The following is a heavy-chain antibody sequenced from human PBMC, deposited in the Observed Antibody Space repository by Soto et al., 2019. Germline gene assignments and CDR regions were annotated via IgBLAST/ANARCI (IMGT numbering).Heavy chain of an antibody. J-gene: IGHJ6*02. CDR1: GGTFSSYA. Sequence: SVKVSCKASGGTFSSYATSWVRQAPGQGLEWMGGIIPIFGTANYAQKFQGRVTITADESTSTAYMELSSLRSEDTAVYYCARAVAVAGTGPYYYYGMDVWSQGTTVTVSS. D-gene: IGHD6-19*01. V-gene: IGHV1-69*13. CDR3: ARAVAVAGTGPYYYYGMDV. CDR2: IIPIFGTA.